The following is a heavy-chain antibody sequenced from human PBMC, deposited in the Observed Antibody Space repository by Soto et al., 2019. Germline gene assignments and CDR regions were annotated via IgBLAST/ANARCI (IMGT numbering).Heavy chain of an antibody. CDR3: ARDRYCSSASVSYYYGMDV. CDR2: IIPIFGTA. D-gene: IGHD2-2*01. Sequence: VQLVQSGAEVKKPGSSVKVSCKASGGTFSSYAISWVRQAPGQGLEWMGGIIPIFGTANYAQKFQGRVTITADESTSTAYMELSSLRSEDTAVYYCARDRYCSSASVSYYYGMDVWGQGTTVTVSS. J-gene: IGHJ6*02. V-gene: IGHV1-69*01. CDR1: GGTFSSYA.